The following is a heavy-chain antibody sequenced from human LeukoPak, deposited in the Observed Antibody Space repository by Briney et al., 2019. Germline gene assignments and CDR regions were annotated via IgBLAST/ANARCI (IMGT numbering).Heavy chain of an antibody. J-gene: IGHJ5*02. V-gene: IGHV4-61*01. CDR1: GGSISSGSHY. Sequence: SQSLSLTCTVSGGSISSGSHYWSWIRQPAGKGLEWIGYIYYTGNTNYNPSLKSRVTISVDTSKNQFSLKLSSVTAADTAVYYCARDRLQLQSWGQGTLVTVSS. CDR2: IYYTGNT. CDR3: ARDRLQLQS. D-gene: IGHD1-1*01.